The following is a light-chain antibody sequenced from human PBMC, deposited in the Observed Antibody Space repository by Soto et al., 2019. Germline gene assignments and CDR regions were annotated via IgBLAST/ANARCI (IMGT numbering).Light chain of an antibody. CDR2: KAS. CDR1: QSVSIW. J-gene: IGKJ1*01. CDR3: QQYNSYWT. Sequence: DIQMTQSPSTLSASVGDRVTITCRASQSVSIWLAWYQQKPGKAPKLLIYKASSLKSGVPSRFSGSGSGTEFTLTISSLRPDDFATYYCQQYNSYWTFGQGTKVEMK. V-gene: IGKV1-5*03.